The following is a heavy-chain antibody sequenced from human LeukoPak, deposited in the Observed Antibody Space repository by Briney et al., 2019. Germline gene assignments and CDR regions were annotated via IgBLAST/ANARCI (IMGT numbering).Heavy chain of an antibody. V-gene: IGHV4-4*07. Sequence: SETLSLTCTVSGGSISSYYWSWILQPAGKGLEWIGRIYTSGSTNYNPSLKSRVTMSVDTSKNQFSLKLSSVTAADTAVYYCARGYYYDSSGYYPLDAFDIWGQGTMVTVSS. CDR1: GGSISSYY. CDR3: ARGYYYDSSGYYPLDAFDI. CDR2: IYTSGST. D-gene: IGHD3-22*01. J-gene: IGHJ3*02.